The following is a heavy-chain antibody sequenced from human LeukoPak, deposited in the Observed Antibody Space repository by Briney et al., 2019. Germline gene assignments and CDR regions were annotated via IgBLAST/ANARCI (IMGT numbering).Heavy chain of an antibody. CDR1: GYTFTSYS. CDR2: ISAYNGNT. J-gene: IGHJ4*02. Sequence: ASVKVSCKASGYTFTSYSISWVRQAPGQGLEWMGWISAYNGNTNYAQKLQGRVTMTTDTSTSTAYMELSSLRSEDTAVYYCARDAEPGSYYYDSSGYYSSDYWGQGTLVTVSS. D-gene: IGHD3-22*01. CDR3: ARDAEPGSYYYDSSGYYSSDY. V-gene: IGHV1-18*01.